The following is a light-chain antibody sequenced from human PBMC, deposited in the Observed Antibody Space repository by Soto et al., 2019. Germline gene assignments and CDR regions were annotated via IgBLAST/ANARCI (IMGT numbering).Light chain of an antibody. J-gene: IGKJ4*01. CDR3: QQYNSWPLT. V-gene: IGKV3-15*01. CDR2: GAS. CDR1: QSVGSS. Sequence: EIVMTQSPATLSVSPGERATRSCRASQSVGSSLAWYQRKPGQAPRLLIYGASTRATGIPATFSGSGSGTEFTLTISSLQSEDFAVYYCQQYNSWPLTFGGGTKGDIK.